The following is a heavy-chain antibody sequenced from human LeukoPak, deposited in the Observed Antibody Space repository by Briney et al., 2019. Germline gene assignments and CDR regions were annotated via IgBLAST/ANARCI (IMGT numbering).Heavy chain of an antibody. J-gene: IGHJ4*02. CDR3: ARQGGGYCSSTSCYARDYGDY. D-gene: IGHD2-2*01. V-gene: IGHV5-51*01. CDR1: EYSFPNYW. Sequence: GESLKISCKGSEYSFPNYWIGWVRQMPGKGLEWMGITYPGDSDTRYSPSFQGQVTISADKSISTAYLQWSSLKASDTAMYYCARQGGGYCSSTSCYARDYGDYWGQGTLVTVSS. CDR2: TYPGDSDT.